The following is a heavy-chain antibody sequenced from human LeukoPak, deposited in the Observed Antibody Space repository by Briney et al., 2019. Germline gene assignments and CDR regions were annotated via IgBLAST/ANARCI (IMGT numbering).Heavy chain of an antibody. Sequence: GGPLRLSCAASGFTFSSYSMNWVRQAPGKGLEWLSYISSSSTTIYYADSVKGRFTISRDNAKNSLYLQMNSLRAEDTAVYYCARGLGDFTYWGQGTLVTVSS. D-gene: IGHD3-16*01. CDR2: ISSSSTTI. J-gene: IGHJ4*02. V-gene: IGHV3-48*01. CDR3: ARGLGDFTY. CDR1: GFTFSSYS.